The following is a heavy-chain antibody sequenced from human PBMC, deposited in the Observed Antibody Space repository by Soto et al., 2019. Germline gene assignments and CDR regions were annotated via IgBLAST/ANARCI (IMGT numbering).Heavy chain of an antibody. V-gene: IGHV6-1*01. D-gene: IGHD2-21*01. Sequence: SQTLSLTGSISGDSVSSDTASWIWIRQSPSRGLEWLGRTYYKSMWNNGYALSVKSLINISLDTSQNQFSLDLDSVTPENTAVYYYVGVAFFRGTDVWGRVTPVTVS. J-gene: IGHJ6*02. CDR1: GDSVSSDTAS. CDR3: VGVAFFRGTDV. CDR2: TYYKSMWNN.